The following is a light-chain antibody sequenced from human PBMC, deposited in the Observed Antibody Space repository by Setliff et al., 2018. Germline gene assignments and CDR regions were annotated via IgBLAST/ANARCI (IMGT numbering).Light chain of an antibody. CDR2: GAS. Sequence: ETVMTQSPGALSVSPGERVTLSCSASQSVRSSLAWYQQKPGQAPRLLIYGASTRATGIPARFSGSGSETEFTLTISSMQSEDFAVYFCQQYNDWPPLTFGGGTKVDIK. J-gene: IGKJ4*01. CDR1: QSVRSS. V-gene: IGKV3-15*01. CDR3: QQYNDWPPLT.